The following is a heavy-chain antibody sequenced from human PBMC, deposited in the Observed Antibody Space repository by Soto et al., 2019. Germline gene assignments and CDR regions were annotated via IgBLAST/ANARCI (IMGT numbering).Heavy chain of an antibody. V-gene: IGHV4-59*08. CDR2: IHYRGST. J-gene: IGHJ4*02. Sequence: SETLSLTCTVSGGSISSDYWSWIRQPPGKGLEWIGYIHYRGSTNYNPSLKSRVTISVDTSKNQFSLKVTSVTAADTAVYYCARRYGYYFDYWGQGTLVTVSS. D-gene: IGHD4-17*01. CDR3: ARRYGYYFDY. CDR1: GGSISSDY.